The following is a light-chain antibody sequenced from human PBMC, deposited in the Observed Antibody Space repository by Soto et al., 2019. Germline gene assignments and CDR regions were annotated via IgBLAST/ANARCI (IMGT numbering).Light chain of an antibody. CDR1: RSVSTN. CDR2: GAS. CDR3: QQYSSSPS. J-gene: IGKJ5*01. V-gene: IGKV3-15*01. Sequence: ERLMPQHPNTLSVSQGERATLSCRASRSVSTNLAWYQQKPGQVPSLLIYGASTRASGIPARFSGSGSGTEFTLTIGSLQSEDFAVYYCQQYSSSPSFAQGTRLEIK.